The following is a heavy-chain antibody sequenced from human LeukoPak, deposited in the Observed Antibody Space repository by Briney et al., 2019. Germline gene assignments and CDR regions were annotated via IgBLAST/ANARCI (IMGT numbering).Heavy chain of an antibody. CDR2: INPNSGGT. CDR3: ARDPGMITFGGVIVRFYFDY. D-gene: IGHD3-16*02. Sequence: GASVKVSCKASGYTFTGYYMHWVRQAPGQGLEWMGWINPNSGGTNYAQKFQGRVTMTSDTSISTAYMELSRLRSDDTAVYYCARDPGMITFGGVIVRFYFDYWGQGTLVTVSS. V-gene: IGHV1-2*02. J-gene: IGHJ4*02. CDR1: GYTFTGYY.